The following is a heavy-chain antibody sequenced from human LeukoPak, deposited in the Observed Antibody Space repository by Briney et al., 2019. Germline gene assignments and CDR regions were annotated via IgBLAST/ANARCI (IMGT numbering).Heavy chain of an antibody. D-gene: IGHD6-19*01. CDR2: INSDGSST. Sequence: GGSLRLSCAASGFTFSSYWMHWVRQAPGKGLVWVSRINSDGSSTTYADSVKGRFTISRDNAKNTLYLRMNSLRAEDTAVYYCARAQYSSGWFHFDYWGQGTLVTVSS. CDR3: ARAQYSSGWFHFDY. J-gene: IGHJ4*02. V-gene: IGHV3-74*01. CDR1: GFTFSSYW.